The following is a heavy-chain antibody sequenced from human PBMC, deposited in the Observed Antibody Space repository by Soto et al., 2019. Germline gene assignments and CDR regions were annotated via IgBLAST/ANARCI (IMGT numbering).Heavy chain of an antibody. CDR1: GDSFTKYT. CDR2: IIPRFGTT. V-gene: IGHV1-69*01. J-gene: IGHJ4*02. D-gene: IGHD2-8*01. Sequence: QVQVVQSGAEVKKPGSAVRVSCKASGDSFTKYTVNWVRQAPRQGLEWMGGIIPRFGTTNYAPKLQDRVTITADASMNTVYMELSSLSSDDTALYDCARGRGLYPCGRSQLDSWGQGTLVTVSS. CDR3: ARGRGLYPCGRSQLDS.